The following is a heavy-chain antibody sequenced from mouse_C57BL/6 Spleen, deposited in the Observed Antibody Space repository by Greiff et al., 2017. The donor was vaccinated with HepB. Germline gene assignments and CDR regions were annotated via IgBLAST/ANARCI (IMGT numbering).Heavy chain of an antibody. V-gene: IGHV2-2*01. CDR1: GFSLTSYG. Sequence: VQLQQSGPGLVQPSQSLSITCTVSGFSLTSYGVHWVRQSPGKGLEWLGVIWSGGSTDYNAAFISRLSISKDNSKSQVFFKMNSLQADDTAIYYCARNGDYLYYFDYWGQGTTLTVSS. CDR2: IWSGGST. J-gene: IGHJ2*01. CDR3: ARNGDYLYYFDY. D-gene: IGHD2-4*01.